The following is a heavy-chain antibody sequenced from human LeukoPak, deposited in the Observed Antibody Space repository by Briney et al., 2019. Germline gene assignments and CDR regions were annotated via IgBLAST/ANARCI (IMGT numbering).Heavy chain of an antibody. CDR2: ISGSGGST. J-gene: IGHJ4*02. Sequence: SGGSLRLSCAASGFTFSSYAMSWVRQAPGKGLEWVSAISGSGGSTYYADSVKGRFTISRDNSKNTLYLQMNSLRAEDTAVYYCAKSRLRPQIYFDYWGQGTLVTVSS. CDR1: GFTFSSYA. V-gene: IGHV3-23*01. CDR3: AKSRLRPQIYFDY. D-gene: IGHD5-12*01.